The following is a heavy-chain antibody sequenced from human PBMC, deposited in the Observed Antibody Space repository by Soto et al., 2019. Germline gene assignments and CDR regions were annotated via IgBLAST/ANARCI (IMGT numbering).Heavy chain of an antibody. CDR3: ARQGIAARFTLDY. Sequence: PSETLSLTCTVSGGSISSSRYYWGWIRQPPGKGLEWIGSIYYSGSTYYNPSLKSRVTISVDTSKNQFSLKLSSVTAADTAVYYCARQGIAARFTLDYWGQGTLVTVSS. J-gene: IGHJ4*02. CDR1: GGSISSSRYY. CDR2: IYYSGST. V-gene: IGHV4-39*01. D-gene: IGHD6-6*01.